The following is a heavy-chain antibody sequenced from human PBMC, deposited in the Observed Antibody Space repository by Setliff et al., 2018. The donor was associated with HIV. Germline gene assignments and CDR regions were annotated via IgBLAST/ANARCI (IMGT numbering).Heavy chain of an antibody. D-gene: IGHD2-15*01. J-gene: IGHJ4*02. CDR1: GYTFTSYA. V-gene: IGHV1-3*01. Sequence: ASVKVSCKASGYTFTSYAMHWVRQAPGQRLEWMGWINAGNGNTNYAQKFQGRVAITADGSTTTAYMELSSLRSEDTAVYYCASGAPCSGGTCSFDYWGQGTLVTVSS. CDR2: INAGNGNT. CDR3: ASGAPCSGGTCSFDY.